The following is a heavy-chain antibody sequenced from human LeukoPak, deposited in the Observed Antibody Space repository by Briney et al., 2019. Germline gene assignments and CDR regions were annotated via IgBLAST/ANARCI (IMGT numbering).Heavy chain of an antibody. CDR2: INSDGSST. V-gene: IGHV3-74*01. CDR1: GFTFSSYW. J-gene: IGHJ4*02. Sequence: GGSLRPSCAASGFTFSSYWMHWVRQAPGKGLVWVSRINSDGSSTSYADSVKGRFTISRDNAKNTLYLQMNSLRAEDTAVYYCARELAGCSGGSCYFRWGQGTLVTVSS. D-gene: IGHD2-15*01. CDR3: ARELAGCSGGSCYFR.